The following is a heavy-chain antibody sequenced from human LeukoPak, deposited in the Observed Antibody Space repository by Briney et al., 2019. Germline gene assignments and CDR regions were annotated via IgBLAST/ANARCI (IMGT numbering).Heavy chain of an antibody. CDR3: AKVGDSSGYYALTTEYFQH. D-gene: IGHD3-22*01. CDR2: LRFDATSN. V-gene: IGHV3-30*02. Sequence: PGGSLRLSCAASGFTFSSYGMHWVRQAPGKGLEWVSFLRFDATSNYYAESVRGRFIISRDNSRNTLYLQMNSLRAEDTAVYYCAKVGDSSGYYALTTEYFQHWGQGTLVTVSS. CDR1: GFTFSSYG. J-gene: IGHJ1*01.